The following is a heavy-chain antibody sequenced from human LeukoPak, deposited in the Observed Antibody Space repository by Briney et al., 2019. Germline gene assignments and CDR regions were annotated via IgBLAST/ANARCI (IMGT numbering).Heavy chain of an antibody. CDR2: INPNSGGT. Sequence: ASVKVSCKASGYTFTGYYMHWVRQAPGQGLEWMGWINPNSGGTNYAQKFQGRVTMTRDTSIGTAYMELSRLRSDDTAVYYCARDIKDGSGWLIVMYWGQGTLVTVSS. D-gene: IGHD6-19*01. V-gene: IGHV1-2*02. J-gene: IGHJ4*02. CDR3: ARDIKDGSGWLIVMY. CDR1: GYTFTGYY.